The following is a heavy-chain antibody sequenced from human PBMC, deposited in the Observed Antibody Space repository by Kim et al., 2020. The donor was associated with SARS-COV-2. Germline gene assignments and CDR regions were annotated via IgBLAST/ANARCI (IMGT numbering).Heavy chain of an antibody. CDR3: ARGGSCSGGSCYSADY. V-gene: IGHV1-69*13. D-gene: IGHD2-15*01. Sequence: SVKVSCKASGGTFSSYAISWVRQAPGQGLEWMGGIIPIFGTANYAQKFQGRVTITADESTSTAYMELSSLRSEDTAVYYCARGGSCSGGSCYSADYWGQGTLVTVSS. CDR2: IIPIFGTA. CDR1: GGTFSSYA. J-gene: IGHJ4*02.